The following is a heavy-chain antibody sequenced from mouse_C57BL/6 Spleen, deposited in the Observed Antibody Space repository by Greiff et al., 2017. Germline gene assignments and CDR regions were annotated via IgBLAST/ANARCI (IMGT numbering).Heavy chain of an antibody. CDR3: TRIYLSYDGYSPYAMDY. J-gene: IGHJ4*01. D-gene: IGHD2-3*01. Sequence: EVQGVESGGGLVQPGGSMKLSCAASGFTFSDAWMDWVRQSPEKGLEWVAEIRNKANNHATYYAESVKGRFTISRDDSKSSVYLQMNSLRAEDTGIYYCTRIYLSYDGYSPYAMDYWGQGTSVTVSS. CDR1: GFTFSDAW. V-gene: IGHV6-6*01. CDR2: IRNKANNHAT.